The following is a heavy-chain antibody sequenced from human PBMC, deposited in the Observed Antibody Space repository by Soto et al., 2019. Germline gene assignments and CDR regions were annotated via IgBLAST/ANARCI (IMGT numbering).Heavy chain of an antibody. V-gene: IGHV3-23*01. CDR2: IGESGTPT. CDR1: GFTFSSYG. J-gene: IGHJ6*02. D-gene: IGHD2-2*01. Sequence: GGSLRLSWAASGFTFSSYGMHWVRQAPGKGLEWVSLIGESGTPTYYADSVKGRFTISRDNSGNTLFLEMYSLRAEDTAVYYCARYIPGVRYYGMDVWGQGTTVTVSS. CDR3: ARYIPGVRYYGMDV.